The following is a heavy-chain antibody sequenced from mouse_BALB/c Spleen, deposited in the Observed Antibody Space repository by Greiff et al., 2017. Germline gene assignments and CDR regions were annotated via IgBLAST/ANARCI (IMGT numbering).Heavy chain of an antibody. CDR1: GFTFSSFG. V-gene: IGHV5-17*02. Sequence: EVKVVESGGGLVQPGGSRKLSCAASGFTFSSFGMHWVRQAPEKGLEWVAYISSGSSAIYYADTVKGRFTISRDNPKNTLFLQMTSLRSEDTAMYYCARDYGNYHYYAMDYWGKGTSVTVSS. J-gene: IGHJ4*01. CDR2: ISSGSSAI. D-gene: IGHD2-1*01. CDR3: ARDYGNYHYYAMDY.